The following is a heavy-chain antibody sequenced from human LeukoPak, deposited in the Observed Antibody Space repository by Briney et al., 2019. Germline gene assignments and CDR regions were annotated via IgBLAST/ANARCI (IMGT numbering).Heavy chain of an antibody. V-gene: IGHV3-48*03. J-gene: IGHJ4*02. CDR3: ARISSWYKGGFDY. CDR1: GFTFSSYE. Sequence: GGSLRLSCAASGFTFSSYEMNWVRQAPGKGLEWVSYISSSGSTTYYADSVKGRFTISRDNAKNSLYLQMNSLRAEDTAVYYSARISSWYKGGFDYWGQGTLVTVSS. D-gene: IGHD6-13*01. CDR2: ISSSGSTT.